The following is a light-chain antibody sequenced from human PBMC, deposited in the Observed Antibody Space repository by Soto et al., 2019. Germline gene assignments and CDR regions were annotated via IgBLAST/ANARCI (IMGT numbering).Light chain of an antibody. V-gene: IGLV1-40*01. J-gene: IGLJ2*01. CDR2: GNN. CDR1: SSNIGAGYA. CDR3: QSYDSSLRGSV. Sequence: QSVLTQPPSVSGAPGQRVPISCTGRSSNIGAGYAVHWYQQLPGTAPKLLLYGNNNRPSGVPDRFSGAKSGTSASLAITGRQADDEADYYCQSYDSSLRGSVFGGGTKGTVL.